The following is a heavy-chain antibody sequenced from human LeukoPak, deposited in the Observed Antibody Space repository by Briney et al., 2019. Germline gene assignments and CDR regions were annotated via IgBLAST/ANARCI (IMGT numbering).Heavy chain of an antibody. V-gene: IGHV1-8*01. Sequence: ASVKASCKASGYTFTSYDINWVRQATGQGLEWMGWMNPNSGNTGYAQKFQGRVTMTRNTSISTAYMELSSLRSEDTAVYYCARVSPLGQYYFDYWGQGTLVTVSS. CDR3: ARVSPLGQYYFDY. J-gene: IGHJ4*02. CDR1: GYTFTSYD. CDR2: MNPNSGNT.